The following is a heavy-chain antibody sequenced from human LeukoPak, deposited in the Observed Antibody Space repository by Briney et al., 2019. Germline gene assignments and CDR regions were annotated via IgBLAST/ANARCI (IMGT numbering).Heavy chain of an antibody. J-gene: IGHJ4*02. CDR1: GFTFSSYA. Sequence: GGSLRLSCAASGFTFSSYAMSWVRQAPGKGLEWVSAISGSGGSTYYADSVKGRFTISRDNSKNTLYLQMNSLRAEDTAVYYCANEEDSSSWYGGGVSDYWGQGTLVTVSS. D-gene: IGHD6-13*01. V-gene: IGHV3-23*01. CDR3: ANEEDSSSWYGGGVSDY. CDR2: ISGSGGST.